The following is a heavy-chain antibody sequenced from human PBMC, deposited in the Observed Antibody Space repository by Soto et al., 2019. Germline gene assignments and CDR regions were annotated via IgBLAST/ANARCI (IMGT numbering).Heavy chain of an antibody. CDR1: GFSLSTSGMC. J-gene: IGHJ6*02. CDR2: IDWDDDK. V-gene: IGHV2-70*01. Sequence: SGPTLVNPTQTLTLTCTFSGFSLSTSGMCVSWIRQPPGKALEWLALIDWDDDKYYSTSLKTRLTISKDTSKNQVVLTMTNMDPVDTATYYCARMGVVVAAQSSGYYYYGMDVWGQGTTVTVSS. CDR3: ARMGVVVAAQSSGYYYYGMDV. D-gene: IGHD2-15*01.